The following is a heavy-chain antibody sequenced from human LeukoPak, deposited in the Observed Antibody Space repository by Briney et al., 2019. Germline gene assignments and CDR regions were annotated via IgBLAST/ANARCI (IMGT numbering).Heavy chain of an antibody. CDR3: AGNEYCSSTSCSNTNLDY. Sequence: ASVKVSCKASGGTFSSYAISWVRQAPGQGLEWMGGIIPIFGTANYAQKFQGRVTITADESTSTAYMELSSLRSEDTAVYYCAGNEYCSSTSCSNTNLDYWGQGTLVTVSS. V-gene: IGHV1-69*01. CDR1: GGTFSSYA. J-gene: IGHJ4*02. D-gene: IGHD2-2*01. CDR2: IIPIFGTA.